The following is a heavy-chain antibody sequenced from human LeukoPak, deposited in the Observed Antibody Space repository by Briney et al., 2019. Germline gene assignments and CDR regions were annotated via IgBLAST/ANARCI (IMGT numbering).Heavy chain of an antibody. V-gene: IGHV4-31*03. D-gene: IGHD3-22*01. Sequence: KTSETLSLTCTVSGGSVSSGGYYWSWIRQHPGKGLEWIGYIYYSGSTHYNPSLKSRVTISVDTSKNQFSLKLSSVTAADTAVYYCARGYYYDSSGYYSLFDYWGQGTLVTVSS. CDR1: GGSVSSGGYY. J-gene: IGHJ4*02. CDR2: IYYSGST. CDR3: ARGYYYDSSGYYSLFDY.